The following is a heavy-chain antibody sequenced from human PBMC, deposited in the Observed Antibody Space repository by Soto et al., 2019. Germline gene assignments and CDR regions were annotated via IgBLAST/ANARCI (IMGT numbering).Heavy chain of an antibody. J-gene: IGHJ4*02. CDR1: GGTFSSYA. Sequence: ASVKVSCKASGGTFSSYAISWVRQAPGQGLEWMGGIIPIFGTANYAQKFQGRVTITADESTSTAYMELSSLRSEDTAVYYCASATASYSSSWYFSYFDYWGQGTLVTVSS. D-gene: IGHD6-13*01. CDR3: ASATASYSSSWYFSYFDY. CDR2: IIPIFGTA. V-gene: IGHV1-69*13.